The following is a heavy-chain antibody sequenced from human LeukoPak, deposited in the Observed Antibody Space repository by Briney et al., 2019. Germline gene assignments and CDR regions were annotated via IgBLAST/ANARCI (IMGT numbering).Heavy chain of an antibody. D-gene: IGHD3-16*02. CDR1: GFSLGTRGGG. Sequence: KVSGPTLVKPPQTLTLTCTFSGFSLGTRGGGVCWIRQPPGKALEWLSLFYWNDDQRYSPSLKSRLTITKDPSKNQVVLTMTNMDPVDTATYYCARYPNYYYYGMDVWGQGTTVTVSS. V-gene: IGHV2-5*01. CDR3: ARYPNYYYYGMDV. J-gene: IGHJ6*02. CDR2: FYWNDDQ.